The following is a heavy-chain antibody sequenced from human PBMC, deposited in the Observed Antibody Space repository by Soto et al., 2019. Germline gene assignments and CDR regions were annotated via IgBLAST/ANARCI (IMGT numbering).Heavy chain of an antibody. J-gene: IGHJ3*02. Sequence: PGGSLRLSCAASGFTFSSYAMSWVRQAPGKGLEWVSAISGSGGSTYYADSVKGRFTISRDNSKNTLYLQMNSLRAEDTAVYYCAKTVVVVAAPDDAFDIWGQGTMVTVSS. D-gene: IGHD2-15*01. V-gene: IGHV3-23*01. CDR3: AKTVVVVAAPDDAFDI. CDR1: GFTFSSYA. CDR2: ISGSGGST.